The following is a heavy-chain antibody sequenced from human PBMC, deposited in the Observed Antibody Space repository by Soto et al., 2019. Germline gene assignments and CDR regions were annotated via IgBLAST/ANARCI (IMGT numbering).Heavy chain of an antibody. CDR3: AHTLPPWGGMDV. J-gene: IGHJ6*02. Sequence: QITLKESGPTLVKPTQTLTLTCTFSGFSLSTSGVGVGWIRQPPGKALEWLALIYWDDDKRYSPSLKRRLTITKDTAKNQVVRTMTNMDPVDTATYYCAHTLPPWGGMDVWGQGTTVTVSS. V-gene: IGHV2-5*02. CDR2: IYWDDDK. D-gene: IGHD7-27*01. CDR1: GFSLSTSGVG.